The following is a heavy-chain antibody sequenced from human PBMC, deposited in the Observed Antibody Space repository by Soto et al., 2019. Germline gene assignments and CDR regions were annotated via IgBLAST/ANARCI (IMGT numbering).Heavy chain of an antibody. Sequence: SETLSLTCAVYGGSFSGYYWSWIRQPPGKGLEWIGEFNHSGSTNYNPSLKSRVTISVDTSKNQFSLKLSSVTAADTAVYYCARTRSIQLWSATFDYWGQGTLVIVSS. CDR2: FNHSGST. CDR3: ARTRSIQLWSATFDY. J-gene: IGHJ4*02. CDR1: GGSFSGYY. D-gene: IGHD5-18*01. V-gene: IGHV4-34*01.